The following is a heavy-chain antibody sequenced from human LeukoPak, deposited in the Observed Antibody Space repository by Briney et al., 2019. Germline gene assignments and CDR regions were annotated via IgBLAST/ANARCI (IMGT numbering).Heavy chain of an antibody. CDR3: AKDSTDYGDYIFIY. V-gene: IGHV3-30*02. D-gene: IGHD4-17*01. J-gene: IGHJ4*02. CDR1: GFTFSSYG. Sequence: GGSLRLSCAASGFTFSSYGMHWVRQAPGKGLEWVAFIRYDGSNKYYADSVKGRFTISRDNSKNTLYLQMDSLRAEDTAVYYCAKDSTDYGDYIFIYWGQGTLVTVSS. CDR2: IRYDGSNK.